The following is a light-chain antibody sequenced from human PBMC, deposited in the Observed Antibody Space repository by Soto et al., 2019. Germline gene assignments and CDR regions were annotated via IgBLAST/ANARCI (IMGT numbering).Light chain of an antibody. V-gene: IGLV6-57*01. CDR2: DDK. CDR3: QSYDSTNLVV. Sequence: NFMLTQPHSVSESPGKTITISCTRSSGSIASNHVQWYQQRPGSSPTTVIYDDKQRPSGVPDRFSGSLDSSSNSASLTISGLKTEDEADYYCQSYDSTNLVVFGGGTKLTVL. CDR1: SGSIASNH. J-gene: IGLJ2*01.